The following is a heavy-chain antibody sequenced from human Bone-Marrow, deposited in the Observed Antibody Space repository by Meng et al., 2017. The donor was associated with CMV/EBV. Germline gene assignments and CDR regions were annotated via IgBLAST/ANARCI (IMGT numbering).Heavy chain of an antibody. V-gene: IGHV1-69*10. J-gene: IGHJ5*02. D-gene: IGHD6-6*01. CDR2: IIPILGIA. Sequence: SVKVSCKASGGTFSSYTISWVRQAPGQGLEWMGGIIPILGIANYAQKFQGRVTITADKSTSTAYMELSRLRSEDTAVYYCARARIEYSSPSGVGWFDPWGQGTLVTVSS. CDR3: ARARIEYSSPSGVGWFDP. CDR1: GGTFSSYT.